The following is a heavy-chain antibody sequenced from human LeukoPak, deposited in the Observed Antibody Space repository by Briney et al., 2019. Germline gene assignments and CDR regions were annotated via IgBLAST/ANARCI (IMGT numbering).Heavy chain of an antibody. D-gene: IGHD4-17*01. Sequence: GGSLRLSCAASGFTFSDYYMSWIRQAPGKGLEWVSYISSSGSTIYYADSVKGRFTISRDNAKNSLYLQMNSPRVEDTAVYYCARVPTVTSTHDAFDIWGQGTMVTVSS. CDR2: ISSSGSTI. V-gene: IGHV3-11*01. J-gene: IGHJ3*02. CDR1: GFTFSDYY. CDR3: ARVPTVTSTHDAFDI.